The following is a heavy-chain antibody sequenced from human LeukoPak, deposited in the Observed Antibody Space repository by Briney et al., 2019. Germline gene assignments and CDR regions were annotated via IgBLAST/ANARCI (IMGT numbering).Heavy chain of an antibody. CDR2: ISSNGGST. D-gene: IGHD2-2*01. CDR1: GFTFSSYA. CDR3: ARADHPVVPAALHY. Sequence: GGSLRLSCAASGFTFSSYAMHWVRQAPGKGLEYVSAISSNGGSTYYANSVKGRFTISRDNSNNTLYLKMGSLRAEHMAVYHCARADHPVVPAALHYWGQGTLVRVSS. V-gene: IGHV3-64*01. J-gene: IGHJ4*02.